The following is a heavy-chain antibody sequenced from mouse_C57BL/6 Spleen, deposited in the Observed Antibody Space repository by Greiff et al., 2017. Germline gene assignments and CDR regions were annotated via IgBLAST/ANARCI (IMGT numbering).Heavy chain of an antibody. J-gene: IGHJ1*03. Sequence: EVKLEESGPGLVKPSQSLSLTCSVTGYSITSGYYWNWLRQFPGNKLEWMGYISYDGSNNYNQSLKNRISITRDTSKNQFFLKLNSVTPEDTATYYCARSPITTLVAPYFDVWGTGTTVTVSS. CDR2: ISYDGSN. CDR3: ARSPITTLVAPYFDV. D-gene: IGHD1-1*01. CDR1: GYSITSGYY. V-gene: IGHV3-6*01.